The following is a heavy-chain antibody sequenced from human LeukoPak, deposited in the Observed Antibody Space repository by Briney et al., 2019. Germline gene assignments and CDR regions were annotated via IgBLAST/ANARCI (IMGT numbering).Heavy chain of an antibody. CDR2: TYNCGTT. CDR3: AGGGEAARRLAY. J-gene: IGHJ4*02. V-gene: IGHV3-66*03. Sequence: GVYLRLYCAASGVTSNYMTWVRQAPGKGLEWVSVTYNCGTTYYEESVKDRFTISRDNSKSTLFVYLQMNSLRTDDTALYYCAGGGEAARRLAYWGQGALVTVSS. CDR1: GVTSNY. D-gene: IGHD6-6*01.